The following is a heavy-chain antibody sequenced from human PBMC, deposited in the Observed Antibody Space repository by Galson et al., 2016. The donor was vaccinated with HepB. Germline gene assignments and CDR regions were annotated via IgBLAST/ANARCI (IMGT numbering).Heavy chain of an antibody. J-gene: IGHJ6*02. CDR3: AKIIMVQGGFYFYGMNV. D-gene: IGHD3-10*01. CDR2: ISGNGGST. V-gene: IGHV3-23*01. Sequence: SLRLSCAASGFTFSRYAMSWVRQAPGKGLEWVSTISGNGGSTYYADSVKGRFTISTDNSKNTLYLQMNSLRADDTAVYYCAKIIMVQGGFYFYGMNVWGQGTTVTVSS. CDR1: GFTFSRYA.